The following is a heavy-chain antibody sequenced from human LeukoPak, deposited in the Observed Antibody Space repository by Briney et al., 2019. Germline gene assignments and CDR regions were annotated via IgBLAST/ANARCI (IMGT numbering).Heavy chain of an antibody. J-gene: IGHJ4*02. V-gene: IGHV3-48*03. CDR1: GFMFSRYE. CDR3: ARRGFYDTSGYLFDY. D-gene: IGHD3-22*01. Sequence: GGSLRLSCVASGFMFSRYEMNWVRQAPGKGLEWVSYISTSGIGIYYADSVKGRFTISRDNAKNSLYLQMNSLRAEDTAVYYCARRGFYDTSGYLFDYWGQGTLVTVSS. CDR2: ISTSGIGI.